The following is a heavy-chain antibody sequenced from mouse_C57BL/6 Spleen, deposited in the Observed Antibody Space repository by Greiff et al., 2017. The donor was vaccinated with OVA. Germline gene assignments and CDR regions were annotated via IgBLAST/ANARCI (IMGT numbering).Heavy chain of an antibody. J-gene: IGHJ4*01. Sequence: VQLQQSGPELVKPGASVKISCKASGYTFTDYYMNWVKQSHGKSLEWIGDINPNNGGTSYNQKFKGKATLTVDKSSSTAYMELRSLTSEDSAVYYCAYYYGSSHYYAMDYWGQGTSVTVSS. CDR3: AYYYGSSHYYAMDY. D-gene: IGHD1-1*01. CDR2: INPNNGGT. V-gene: IGHV1-26*01. CDR1: GYTFTDYY.